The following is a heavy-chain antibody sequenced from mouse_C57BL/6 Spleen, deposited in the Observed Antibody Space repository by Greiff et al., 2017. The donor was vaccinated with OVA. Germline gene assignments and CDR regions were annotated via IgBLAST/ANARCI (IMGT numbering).Heavy chain of an antibody. V-gene: IGHV1-39*01. CDR1: GYSFTDYN. J-gene: IGHJ2*01. CDR3: AKPYYGSSYFDY. Sequence: EVKLVESGPELVKPGASVKISCKASGYSFTDYNMNWVKQSNGKSLEWIGVINPNYGTTSYNQKFKGKATLTVDQSSSTAYMQLNSLTSEDSAVYYCAKPYYGSSYFDYWGQGTTLTVSS. D-gene: IGHD1-1*01. CDR2: INPNYGTT.